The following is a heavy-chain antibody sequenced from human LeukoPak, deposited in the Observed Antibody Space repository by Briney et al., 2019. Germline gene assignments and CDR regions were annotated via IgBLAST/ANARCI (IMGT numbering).Heavy chain of an antibody. J-gene: IGHJ4*02. D-gene: IGHD4-17*01. CDR3: AREDGDYVTGY. CDR2: ISSSSSTI. V-gene: IGHV3-48*01. CDR1: GFTFSSYS. Sequence: PGRSLRLSCAASGFTFSSYSMNWVRQAPGKGLEWVSYISSSSSTIYYADSVKGRFTISRDNAKNSLYLQMNSLRAEDTAVYYCAREDGDYVTGYWGQGTLVTVSS.